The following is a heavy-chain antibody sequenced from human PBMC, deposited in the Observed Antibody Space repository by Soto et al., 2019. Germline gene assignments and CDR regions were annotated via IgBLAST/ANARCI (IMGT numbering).Heavy chain of an antibody. CDR2: ISYDGREK. D-gene: IGHD6-19*01. V-gene: IGHV3-30*04. J-gene: IGHJ4*02. Sequence: GSLRLSCAASGFTFSSYAMHWVRQAPGKGLEWLAVISYDGREKYYADSAKGRFTISRDSSKNTAYLQMNSLRAEDTAVYYCARDPLAVTGSLVDYWGQGTLVTVSS. CDR1: GFTFSSYA. CDR3: ARDPLAVTGSLVDY.